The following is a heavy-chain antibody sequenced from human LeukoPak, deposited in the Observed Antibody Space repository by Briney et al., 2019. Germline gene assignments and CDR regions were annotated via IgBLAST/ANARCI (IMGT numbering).Heavy chain of an antibody. CDR2: IIPIFGTA. D-gene: IGHD3-3*01. CDR3: ARDKPTDYDFWSGYYTGGAFDI. CDR1: GGTFSSYA. Sequence: SVKVSCKASGGTFSSYAISWVRQAPGQGLEWMGGIIPIFGTANYAQKFQGRVTITADESTSTAYMELSSLRSEDTAVYYCARDKPTDYDFWSGYYTGGAFDIWGQGTMVTVSS. V-gene: IGHV1-69*13. J-gene: IGHJ3*02.